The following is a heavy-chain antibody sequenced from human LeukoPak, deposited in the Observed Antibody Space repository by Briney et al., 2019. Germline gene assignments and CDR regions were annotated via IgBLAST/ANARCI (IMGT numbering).Heavy chain of an antibody. CDR3: AKARLAGLFDY. J-gene: IGHJ4*02. Sequence: GGSLRLSCGASGFAFSSYAMSWVRQSPGKGLEGVSAMSVSAGSTYYADSVKGRFTISRDNSKNTLYLQMNSLRAEATAVYYCAKARLAGLFDYWGQGTLVTVSS. V-gene: IGHV3-23*01. CDR1: GFAFSSYA. CDR2: MSVSAGST. D-gene: IGHD6-19*01.